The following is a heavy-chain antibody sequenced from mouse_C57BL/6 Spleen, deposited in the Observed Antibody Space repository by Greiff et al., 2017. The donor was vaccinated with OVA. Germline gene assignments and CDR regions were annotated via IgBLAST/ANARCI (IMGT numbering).Heavy chain of an antibody. CDR1: GFTFTDYY. J-gene: IGHJ4*01. CDR2: IRNKANGYTT. D-gene: IGHD2-4*01. V-gene: IGHV7-3*01. CDR3: ARYLDYDVNYAMDY. Sequence: VMLVESGGGLVQPGGSLSLSCAASGFTFTDYYMSWVRQPPGKALEWLGFIRNKANGYTTEYSASVKGRFTISRDNSQSILYLQMNALRAEDSATYDCARYLDYDVNYAMDYWGQGTSVTVSS.